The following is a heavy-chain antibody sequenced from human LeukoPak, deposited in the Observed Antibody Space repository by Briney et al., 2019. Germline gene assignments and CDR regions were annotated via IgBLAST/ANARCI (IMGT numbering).Heavy chain of an antibody. CDR1: GFNFRDHW. J-gene: IGHJ4*02. V-gene: IGHV3-7*03. CDR3: AKRGPIYSSSPGNYFDY. CDR2: IKNDGSET. D-gene: IGHD6-6*01. Sequence: GGSLRLSCAVSGFNFRDHWMDWVRQAPGKGLEWVGHIKNDGSETYYLDSLKGRFSISRDNTNNALYLQMNSLRAEDTAVYYCAKRGPIYSSSPGNYFDYWGQGTLVTVSS.